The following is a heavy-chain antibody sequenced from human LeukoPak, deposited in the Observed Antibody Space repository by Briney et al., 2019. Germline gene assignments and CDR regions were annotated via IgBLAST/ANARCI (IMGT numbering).Heavy chain of an antibody. Sequence: ASVKVSCKASGYTFTSYGISWVRQAPGQGLEWMGWISAYNGNTNYAQKLQGRVTMTTDTSTSTAYMELRSLRSDDTAVYYCARGNVEYSSSSAFDIWGQGTMVTVSS. CDR1: GYTFTSYG. CDR3: ARGNVEYSSSSAFDI. D-gene: IGHD6-6*01. J-gene: IGHJ3*02. V-gene: IGHV1-18*01. CDR2: ISAYNGNT.